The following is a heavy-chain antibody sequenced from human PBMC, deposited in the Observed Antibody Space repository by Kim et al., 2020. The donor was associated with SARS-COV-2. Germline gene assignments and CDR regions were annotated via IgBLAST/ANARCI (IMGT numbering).Heavy chain of an antibody. CDR2: ISSSSSTI. V-gene: IGHV3-48*02. Sequence: GGSLRLSCAASGFTFSSYSMNWVRQAPGKGLEWVSYISSSSSTIYYADSVKGRFTISRDNAKNSLYLQMNSLRDEDTAVYYCARGDYGSGSYYVPYYYYYYGMDVWGQGTTVTVSS. CDR1: GFTFSSYS. D-gene: IGHD3-10*01. J-gene: IGHJ6*02. CDR3: ARGDYGSGSYYVPYYYYYYGMDV.